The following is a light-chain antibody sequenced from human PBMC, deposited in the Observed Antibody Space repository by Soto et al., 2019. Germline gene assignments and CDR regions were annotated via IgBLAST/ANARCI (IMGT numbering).Light chain of an antibody. CDR3: QQRSDWPWT. Sequence: EIVLTQSPVTLSLSPGERVTLSCRASQNIAKYLAWYQQRPGQAPRLPFYDTFNRATGIPPRFSGSGSGTDFTLTISSLEPEDFAVYYCQQRSDWPWTFGQGTKVEVK. V-gene: IGKV3-11*01. CDR2: DTF. CDR1: QNIAKY. J-gene: IGKJ1*01.